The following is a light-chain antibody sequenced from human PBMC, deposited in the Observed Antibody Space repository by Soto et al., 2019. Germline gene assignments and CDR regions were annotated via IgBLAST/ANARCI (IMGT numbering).Light chain of an antibody. J-gene: IGLJ3*02. CDR1: SSDVGAYDY. CDR3: SSYTTSNTWV. CDR2: EFS. Sequence: QSALTQPASVSGSPGQSITISCTGTSSDVGAYDYVSWYQQHPDKAPKFMLYEFSKRPSGLSNRFSGSKSGNTASLTISGLQAEDEVDYYCSSYTTSNTWVFGGGTKLTVL. V-gene: IGLV2-14*01.